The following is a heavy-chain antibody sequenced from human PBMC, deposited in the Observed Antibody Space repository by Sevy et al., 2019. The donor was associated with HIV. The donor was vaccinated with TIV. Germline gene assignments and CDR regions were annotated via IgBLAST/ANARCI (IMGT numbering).Heavy chain of an antibody. J-gene: IGHJ4*02. CDR2: IRSSSSYI. V-gene: IGHV3-21*01. CDR1: GFTFSSYS. Sequence: GGSLRLSCAASGFTFSSYSMNWVRQAPGKGLEWVSSIRSSSSYIYYADSVKGRFTISRDNAKNSLYLQMNSLRAEDTAVYYCARVIQPGIAAAGTFPYFDYWGQGTLVTVSS. D-gene: IGHD6-13*01. CDR3: ARVIQPGIAAAGTFPYFDY.